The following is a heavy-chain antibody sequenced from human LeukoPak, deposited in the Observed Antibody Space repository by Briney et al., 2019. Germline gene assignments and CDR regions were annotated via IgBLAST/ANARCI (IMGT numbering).Heavy chain of an antibody. Sequence: PGGSLRLSCAASGFTFSSYAMSWVRQAPGKGLEWVSAISGSGGSTYYADSVKGRFTISRDNSKNTLYLQMNSLRAEDTAVYYCARVIVGATRGPFDYWGQGTLVNVSS. D-gene: IGHD1-26*01. CDR2: ISGSGGST. CDR3: ARVIVGATRGPFDY. CDR1: GFTFSSYA. V-gene: IGHV3-23*01. J-gene: IGHJ4*02.